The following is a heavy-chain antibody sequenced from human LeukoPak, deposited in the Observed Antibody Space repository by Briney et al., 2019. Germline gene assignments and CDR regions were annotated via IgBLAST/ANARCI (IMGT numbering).Heavy chain of an antibody. Sequence: SETLSLTCTVSGGSISSYYWSWIRQPAGKGLEWIGSIYTSGSTNYNPSLKSRVTMSVDTSKNQFSLKLSSVTAADTAVYYCARDSGYCSGGSCYSHSNWFDPWGQGTLVTVSS. J-gene: IGHJ5*02. CDR1: GGSISSYY. V-gene: IGHV4-4*07. CDR3: ARDSGYCSGGSCYSHSNWFDP. D-gene: IGHD2-15*01. CDR2: IYTSGST.